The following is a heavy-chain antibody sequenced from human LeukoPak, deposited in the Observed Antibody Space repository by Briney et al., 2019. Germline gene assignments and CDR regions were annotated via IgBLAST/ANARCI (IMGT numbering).Heavy chain of an antibody. CDR2: IIPIFGTA. V-gene: IGHV1-69*13. D-gene: IGHD6-13*01. Sequence: ATVKVSCKASGGTFSSYAISWVRQAPGQGLEWMGGIIPIFGTANYAQKFQGRVTITADESTSTAYMELSSLRSEDTAVYYCARDSVAAAGTNPLDWGQGTLVTVSS. CDR1: GGTFSSYA. J-gene: IGHJ4*02. CDR3: ARDSVAAAGTNPLD.